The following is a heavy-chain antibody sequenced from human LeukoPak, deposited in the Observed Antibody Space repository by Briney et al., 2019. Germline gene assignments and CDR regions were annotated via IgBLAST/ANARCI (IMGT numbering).Heavy chain of an antibody. CDR2: ISGSGGST. J-gene: IGHJ4*02. CDR3: AKDDDSSGGDY. D-gene: IGHD3-22*01. Sequence: GGSLRLSCAASGFTFSSYGMSWVRQAPGKGLEWVSAISGSGGSTYYADSVKGRFTISRDNSKNTLCLQMNSLRAEDTAVYYCAKDDDSSGGDYWGQGTLVTVSS. CDR1: GFTFSSYG. V-gene: IGHV3-23*01.